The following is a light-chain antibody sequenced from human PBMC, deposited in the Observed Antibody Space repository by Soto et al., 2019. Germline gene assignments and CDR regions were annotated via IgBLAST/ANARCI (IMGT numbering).Light chain of an antibody. V-gene: IGLV2-14*01. J-gene: IGLJ1*01. CDR3: SSHTSSSTRV. CDR2: EVS. CDR1: SSDIGAYDY. Sequence: QSALTQPASVTGSPGQSITISCTGTSSDIGAYDYVSWYQQHPGKAPKVMIFEVSNRPSGVSHRFSGSKSGNTASLTISGLQAEDEADYYCSSHTSSSTRVFGTGTKVTVL.